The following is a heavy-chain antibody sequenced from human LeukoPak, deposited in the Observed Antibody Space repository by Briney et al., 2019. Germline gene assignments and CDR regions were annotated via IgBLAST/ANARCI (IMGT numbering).Heavy chain of an antibody. J-gene: IGHJ4*02. CDR3: ARGTHSGWYGSG. CDR2: IYSGGST. CDR1: GFTVSSNY. D-gene: IGHD6-19*01. Sequence: PGGSLRLSCAASGFTVSSNYMSWVRQAPGKGLEWVSVIYSGGSTYYADSVKGRFTISRDNAKNSLYLQMNSLRAEDTAVYYCARGTHSGWYGSGWGQGTLVTVSS. V-gene: IGHV3-66*01.